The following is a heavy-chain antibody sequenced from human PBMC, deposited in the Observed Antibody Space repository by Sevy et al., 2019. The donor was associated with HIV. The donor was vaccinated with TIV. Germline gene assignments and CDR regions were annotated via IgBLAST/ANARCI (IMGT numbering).Heavy chain of an antibody. V-gene: IGHV3-53*01. CDR1: GLTVSDTF. J-gene: IGHJ6*02. CDR3: ARVGYCSGGTCYSGYYYGMDV. CDR2: IYSGGVT. Sequence: GGSLRLSCAASGLTVSDTFMSWVRQAPGKGLEWVSVIYSGGVTYYAESVKGRFTISRGNSKNTLFLQMNTLRHEDTAVYYCARVGYCSGGTCYSGYYYGMDVWGQGTTVTVSS. D-gene: IGHD2-15*01.